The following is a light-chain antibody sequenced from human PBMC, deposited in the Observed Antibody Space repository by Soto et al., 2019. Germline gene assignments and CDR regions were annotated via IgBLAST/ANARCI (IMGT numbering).Light chain of an antibody. V-gene: IGLV2-11*01. Sequence: QSALTQPRSVSGSPGQSVTISCTGTSSDVGAYNYVSWYRQHRDKAPKLMIYDVSERPSGVPDRFSGYKSGNTASLTISGLQSEDEADYYCCSYAGTFSYVFGTGTQLTVL. CDR1: SSDVGAYNY. CDR3: CSYAGTFSYV. CDR2: DVS. J-gene: IGLJ1*01.